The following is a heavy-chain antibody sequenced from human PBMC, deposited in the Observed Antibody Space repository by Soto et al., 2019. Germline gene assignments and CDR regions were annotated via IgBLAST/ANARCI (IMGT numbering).Heavy chain of an antibody. D-gene: IGHD3-9*01. V-gene: IGHV1-69*05. CDR3: ARNILTHYGMDV. CDR2: IIPVFGSA. Sequence: SVKVSCKASGDTFSSYSITWVRQAPGQGLEWMGGIIPVFGSANYAQKLQGRVTMTTDTSTSTAYMELRSLRSDDTAVYYCARNILTHYGMDVWGQGTTVTVSS. CDR1: GDTFSSYS. J-gene: IGHJ6*02.